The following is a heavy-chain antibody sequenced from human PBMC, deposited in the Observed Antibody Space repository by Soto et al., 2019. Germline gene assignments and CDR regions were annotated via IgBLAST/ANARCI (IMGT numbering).Heavy chain of an antibody. Sequence: PGESLKISCKGSGYSFTSYWISWVRQMPGKGLEWMGRIDPSDSYTNYSPSFQGHVTISADKSISTAYLQWSSLKASDTAMYYCARRKAADFSSGYPAGYYYYYGMDVWGQGTTVTVSS. CDR1: GYSFTSYW. V-gene: IGHV5-10-1*01. CDR3: ARRKAADFSSGYPAGYYYYYGMDV. D-gene: IGHD3-3*01. CDR2: IDPSDSYT. J-gene: IGHJ6*02.